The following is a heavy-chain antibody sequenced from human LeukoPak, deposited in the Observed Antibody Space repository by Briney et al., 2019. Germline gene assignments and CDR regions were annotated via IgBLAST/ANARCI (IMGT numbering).Heavy chain of an antibody. Sequence: GRSLRLSCAASGFTFDDYAMHWVRQAPGKGLEWVSGISWNSGSIGYADSVKGRFTISRDNAKNSLYLQMNSLRAEDTALYYCAKDSRGVTPFEAFDIWGQGTMVTVSS. J-gene: IGHJ3*02. D-gene: IGHD3-10*01. CDR2: ISWNSGSI. V-gene: IGHV3-9*01. CDR1: GFTFDDYA. CDR3: AKDSRGVTPFEAFDI.